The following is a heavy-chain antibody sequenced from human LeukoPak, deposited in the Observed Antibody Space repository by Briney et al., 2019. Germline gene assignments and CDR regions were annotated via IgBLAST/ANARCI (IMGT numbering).Heavy chain of an antibody. CDR1: GFTFSSYW. J-gene: IGHJ4*02. Sequence: GGSLRLSCAASGFTFSSYWMHWVRQAPGKGLGWVSRINSDGSSTSYADSVKGRFTISGDNAKNTLYLQMNSLRAEDTAVYYCATIHSWGSYRYDYWGQGTLVTVSS. D-gene: IGHD3-16*02. CDR3: ATIHSWGSYRYDY. V-gene: IGHV3-74*01. CDR2: INSDGSST.